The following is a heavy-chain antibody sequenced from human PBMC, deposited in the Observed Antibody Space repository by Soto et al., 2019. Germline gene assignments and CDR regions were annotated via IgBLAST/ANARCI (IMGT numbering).Heavy chain of an antibody. D-gene: IGHD6-19*01. CDR3: ARDSGSAIAVAADY. V-gene: IGHV1-2*04. J-gene: IGHJ4*02. CDR2: INPNSGGT. Sequence: ASVKVSCKASGYTFTGYYMHWVRQAPGQGLEWMGWINPNSGGTNYAQKFQGWVTMTRDTSISTAYMELSRLRSDDTAVYYCARDSGSAIAVAADYWGQGTLVTVSS. CDR1: GYTFTGYY.